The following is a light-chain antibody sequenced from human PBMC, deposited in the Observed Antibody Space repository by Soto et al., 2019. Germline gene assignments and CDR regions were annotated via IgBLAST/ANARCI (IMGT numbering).Light chain of an antibody. Sequence: DVQLTQSPSSLSASVGDRVTITCRASQGINNYLAWYQQKPGKVPNLLIYAAPTLQSGVPSRFSGSGSGTDFPLTISSLPPEDAATYYCQKFNSVPTFGGGTKVEI. CDR2: AAP. V-gene: IGKV1-27*01. CDR3: QKFNSVPT. CDR1: QGINNY. J-gene: IGKJ4*01.